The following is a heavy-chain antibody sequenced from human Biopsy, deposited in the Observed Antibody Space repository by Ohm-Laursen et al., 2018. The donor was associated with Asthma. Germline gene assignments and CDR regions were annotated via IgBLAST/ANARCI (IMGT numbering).Heavy chain of an antibody. Sequence: ASVKVSCKASGYPFIGYHIHWMRQAPGQGLEWMGRINPNSGATNYAQKFQGRATMTRDTSISTAYMEVSRLRSDDTAVYYCARDGPVGAPSDYWGQGTLVTVSS. D-gene: IGHD1-26*01. CDR1: GYPFIGYH. J-gene: IGHJ4*02. CDR2: INPNSGAT. V-gene: IGHV1-2*06. CDR3: ARDGPVGAPSDY.